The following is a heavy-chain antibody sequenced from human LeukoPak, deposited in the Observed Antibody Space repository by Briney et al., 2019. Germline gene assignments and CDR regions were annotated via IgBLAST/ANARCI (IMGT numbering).Heavy chain of an antibody. Sequence: GASVGVSCKTSGYTFNTHGISWVRQAPGQGLEWMGWISAYKGDTNYTQKLQGRLTMTIDTFTSTSYMELRGLRSDDTAIYYCARENQFLDWSLDYWGQGTLVTVSS. CDR1: GYTFNTHG. D-gene: IGHD2-21*01. J-gene: IGHJ4*02. V-gene: IGHV1-18*01. CDR2: ISAYKGDT. CDR3: ARENQFLDWSLDY.